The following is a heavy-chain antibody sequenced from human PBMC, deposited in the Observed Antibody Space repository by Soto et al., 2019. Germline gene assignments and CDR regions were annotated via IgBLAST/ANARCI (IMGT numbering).Heavy chain of an antibody. J-gene: IGHJ5*02. D-gene: IGHD3-10*01. V-gene: IGHV4-30-2*01. Sequence: SETLSLSCAVSGGSIGGVGYSWSWIRQPPGGGLEWIGYMYHSGTFLKSPSLKTRLTMSLDMSKNQFSLTLNSMTAADTAVYYCARAQFYSGSGNYNNLMFDAWGQGIQVTVS. CDR1: GGSIGGVGYS. CDR3: ARAQFYSGSGNYNNLMFDA. CDR2: MYHSGTF.